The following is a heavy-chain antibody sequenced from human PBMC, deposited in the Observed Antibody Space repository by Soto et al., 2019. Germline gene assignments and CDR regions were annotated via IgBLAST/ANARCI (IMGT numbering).Heavy chain of an antibody. CDR3: ARQGINRGFGQGAFDI. Sequence: QLQLQESGPGLVKPSETLSLTCSVSGDSLSSSYYYWGWIRQPPGERLERIASVDYTGSAYYSPSMRSRVTISVDTSNNDSSLKVDSASAADTALYYCARQGINRGFGQGAFDIWGQGTRVIVSS. D-gene: IGHD1-20*01. CDR2: VDYTGSA. CDR1: GDSLSSSYYY. J-gene: IGHJ3*02. V-gene: IGHV4-39*01.